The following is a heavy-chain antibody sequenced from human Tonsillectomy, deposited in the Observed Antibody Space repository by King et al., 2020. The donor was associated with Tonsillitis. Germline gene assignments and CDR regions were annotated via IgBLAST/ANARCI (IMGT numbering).Heavy chain of an antibody. D-gene: IGHD3-10*01. CDR1: GYSFTNNW. V-gene: IGHV5-51*01. CDR2: IYPGDADT. J-gene: IGHJ4*02. Sequence: QLVQSGAEVKKPGESLKISCKGSGYSFTNNWIGWVRQMPGKCLEWMGFIYPGDADTTYSPSFHGQVTISAHKSISTAYPQWSSLKASDTAMYYCAKHRGGYFASGTFDYWGQGTLVTVSS. CDR3: AKHRGGYFASGTFDY.